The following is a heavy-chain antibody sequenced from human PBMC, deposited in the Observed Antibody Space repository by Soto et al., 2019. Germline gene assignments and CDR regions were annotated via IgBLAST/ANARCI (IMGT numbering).Heavy chain of an antibody. V-gene: IGHV1-2*02. CDR3: ARYCSGGSCKARYAFDI. D-gene: IGHD2-15*01. CDR1: GYTFTGYY. CDR2: INPNSGGT. J-gene: IGHJ3*02. Sequence: ASVKVSCKXSGYTFTGYYMHWVRQAPGQGLEWMGWINPNSGGTNYAQKFQGRVTMTRDTSISTAYMELSRLRSDDTAVYYCARYCSGGSCKARYAFDIWGQGTMVTVSS.